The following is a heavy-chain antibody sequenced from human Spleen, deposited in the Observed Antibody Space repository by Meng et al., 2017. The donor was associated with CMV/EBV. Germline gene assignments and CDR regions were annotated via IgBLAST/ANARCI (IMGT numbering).Heavy chain of an antibody. D-gene: IGHD3-10*01. V-gene: IGHV3-7*01. Sequence: GESLKISCAASGFAFSSYWMSWVRQTPGERLEWVANIKEDGGETYYVDSVKGRFTISRDNAKNSLFLQMSNLRAEDTAVYYCARGTYGYQMIYGPDYWGQGTLVTVSS. J-gene: IGHJ4*02. CDR3: ARGTYGYQMIYGPDY. CDR2: IKEDGGET. CDR1: GFAFSSYW.